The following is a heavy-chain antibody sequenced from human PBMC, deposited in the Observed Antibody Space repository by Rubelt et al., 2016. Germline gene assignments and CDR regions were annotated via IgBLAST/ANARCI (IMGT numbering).Heavy chain of an antibody. J-gene: IGHJ3*02. CDR2: ISGSGGST. Sequence: EVQLLESGGGLVQPGGSLRLSCAASGFTFSSYAMSWVRQAPGKGLEWVSAISGSGGSTYYAADSGKGRLTISGDNSKNRWYLQRNSLRDEDTAVYDCANYGDRDAFDIWGQGTMVTVSS. D-gene: IGHD4-17*01. CDR1: GFTFSSYA. V-gene: IGHV3-23*01. CDR3: ANYGDRDAFDI.